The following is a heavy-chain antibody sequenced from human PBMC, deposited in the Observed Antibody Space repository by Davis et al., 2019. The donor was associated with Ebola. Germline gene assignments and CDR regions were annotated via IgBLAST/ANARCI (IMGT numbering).Heavy chain of an antibody. CDR3: ARELGYCSSTSCYGRYYYGMDI. CDR1: GFTFSSYE. D-gene: IGHD2-2*01. J-gene: IGHJ6*02. V-gene: IGHV3-48*03. Sequence: PGGSLRLSCAASGFTFSSYEMNWVRQAPGKGLEWVSYISSSGSTIYYADSVKGRFTISRDNAKNSLYLQMNSLRAEDTAVYYCARELGYCSSTSCYGRYYYGMDIWGQGTTVTVSS. CDR2: ISSSGSTI.